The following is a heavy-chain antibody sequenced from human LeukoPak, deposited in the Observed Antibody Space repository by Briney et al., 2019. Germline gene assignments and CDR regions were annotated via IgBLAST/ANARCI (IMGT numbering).Heavy chain of an antibody. V-gene: IGHV4-30-4*01. J-gene: IGHJ4*02. CDR1: GGSISSGDYY. CDR3: ARDGIVGATGIDY. Sequence: PSETLSLTCTVSGGSISSGDYYWSWIRQPPGKGLEWIGYIYYSGSTYYNPSLKSRVTISVDTSKNQFSLKLSSVTAADTAVYYCARDGIVGATGIDYWGQGTLVTVSS. CDR2: IYYSGST. D-gene: IGHD1-26*01.